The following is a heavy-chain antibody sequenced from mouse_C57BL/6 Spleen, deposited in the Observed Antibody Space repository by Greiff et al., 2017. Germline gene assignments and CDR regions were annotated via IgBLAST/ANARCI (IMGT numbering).Heavy chain of an antibody. Sequence: ESGPGLVKPSQSLSLTCSVTGYSITSGYYWNWIRQFPGNKLEWMGYISYDGSNNYNPSLKNRISITRDTSKNQFFLKLNSVTTEDTATYYCARDPYYDGYAMDYWGQGTSVTVSS. V-gene: IGHV3-6*01. D-gene: IGHD2-3*01. CDR1: GYSITSGYY. CDR3: ARDPYYDGYAMDY. CDR2: ISYDGSN. J-gene: IGHJ4*01.